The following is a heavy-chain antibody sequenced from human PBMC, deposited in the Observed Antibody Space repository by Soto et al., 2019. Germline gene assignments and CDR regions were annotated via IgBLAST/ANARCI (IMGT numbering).Heavy chain of an antibody. J-gene: IGHJ4*02. D-gene: IGHD2-8*01. CDR1: GDSISSDGYH. CDR2: IYNGGRT. Sequence: SETLSLTCTVSGDSISSDGYHWSWIRQSPGKGLEWIGYIYNGGRTSYRPSLESRINMSLDATKNSYSLRLTSVTAADTAVYYCARAPVGMDSINFFDHWGQGILVTVSS. V-gene: IGHV4-30-4*01. CDR3: ARAPVGMDSINFFDH.